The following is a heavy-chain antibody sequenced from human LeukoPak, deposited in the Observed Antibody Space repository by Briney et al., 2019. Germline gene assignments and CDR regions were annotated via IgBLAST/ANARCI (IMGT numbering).Heavy chain of an antibody. V-gene: IGHV4-31*03. D-gene: IGHD6-13*01. J-gene: IGHJ4*02. Sequence: PSETLSLTCTVSGDSITSGNYYWSWIRQHPGKGLEWIGYIYYSGSTYYNPSLKSRVTISVDTSKNQFSLKLSSVTAADTAVYYCARSSSWYYFDYWGQGTLVTVSS. CDR1: GDSITSGNYY. CDR3: ARSSSWYYFDY. CDR2: IYYSGST.